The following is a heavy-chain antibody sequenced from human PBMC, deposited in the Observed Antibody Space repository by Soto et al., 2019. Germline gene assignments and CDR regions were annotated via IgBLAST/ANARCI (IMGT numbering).Heavy chain of an antibody. J-gene: IGHJ3*01. CDR1: GGTFSTYT. V-gene: IGHV1-69*02. Sequence: QVHLEQSGAEVKKPGSSVKVSCKAAGGTFSTYTLIWVRQAPGQGLGWMGRIIPMLTVTNSAQKFQGRVTLTVDKSTSTAFMELTSLTSDDTAVYYCSIRSWSAETFDVWGQGTMVTVSS. CDR3: SIRSWSAETFDV. D-gene: IGHD2-2*01. CDR2: IIPMLTVT.